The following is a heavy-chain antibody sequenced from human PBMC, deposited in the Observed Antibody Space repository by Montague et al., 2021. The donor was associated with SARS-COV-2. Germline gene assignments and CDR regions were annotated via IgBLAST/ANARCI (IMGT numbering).Heavy chain of an antibody. CDR2: SNHSGST. CDR3: ARGDAAMVLFEVYYYDMDD. Sequence: SETLSLTCAVYGGSFSGYYWSWICQPPRKGLELIGESNHSGSTNYNSSPKRRVTISVDTSKNQFSLKLTSVTAADTAAYYCARGDAAMVLFEVYYYDMDDWGQGTLVTVSS. V-gene: IGHV4-34*01. D-gene: IGHD5-18*01. CDR1: GGSFSGYY. J-gene: IGHJ6*02.